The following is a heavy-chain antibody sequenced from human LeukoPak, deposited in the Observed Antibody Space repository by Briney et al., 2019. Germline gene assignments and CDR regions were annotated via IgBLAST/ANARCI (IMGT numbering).Heavy chain of an antibody. V-gene: IGHV4-34*01. CDR1: GGSFSGYY. J-gene: IGHJ4*02. D-gene: IGHD3-3*01. Sequence: PSETLSLTCAVYGGSFSGYYWSWIRQPPGKGLEWIGEINHSGSTNYNPSLKSRVTISVDTSKNQFSLKLSSVTAADTAVYYCASYDFWSGSQYWGQGTLVTVSS. CDR3: ASYDFWSGSQY. CDR2: INHSGST.